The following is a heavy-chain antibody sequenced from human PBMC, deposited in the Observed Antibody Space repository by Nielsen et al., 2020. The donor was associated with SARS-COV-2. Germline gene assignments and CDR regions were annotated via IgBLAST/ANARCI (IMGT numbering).Heavy chain of an antibody. D-gene: IGHD3-10*01. J-gene: IGHJ3*02. CDR1: GYSFTSYW. Sequence: KVSCKGSGYSFTSYWIGWVRQMPGKGLEWMGIIYPGDSDTRYSPSFQGKVTISADKSISTAYLQWSSLKASDTAMYYCARHITVGKDAFDIWGQGTMVTVSS. CDR2: IYPGDSDT. V-gene: IGHV5-51*01. CDR3: ARHITVGKDAFDI.